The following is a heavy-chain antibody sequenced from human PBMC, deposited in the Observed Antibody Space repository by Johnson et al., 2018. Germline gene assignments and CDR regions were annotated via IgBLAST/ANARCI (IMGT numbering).Heavy chain of an antibody. CDR2: INNDGSGT. CDR1: GFTFRTYW. CDR3: GRDTPGDGMDV. Sequence: VQLQESGGGLVQSVGSLRLSCAASGFTFRTYWMHWVRHIPGKGLVWVSHINNDGSGTSYADSVKGRFTISRDNAKNMVYLQMNSLRAEDTALYYCGRDTPGDGMDVWGQGTTVTVSS. J-gene: IGHJ6*02. D-gene: IGHD4-17*01. V-gene: IGHV3-74*01.